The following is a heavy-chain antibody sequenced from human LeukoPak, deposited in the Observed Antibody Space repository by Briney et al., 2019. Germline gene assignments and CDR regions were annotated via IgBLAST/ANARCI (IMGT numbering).Heavy chain of an antibody. V-gene: IGHV3-48*04. J-gene: IGHJ6*02. CDR1: GFTFSSYS. D-gene: IGHD3-9*01. CDR2: ISSSSSTI. CDR3: AGVLRYFYGMDV. Sequence: PGGSLRLSCAASGFTFSSYSMNWVRKAPGKGLEWVSYISSSSSTIYYADSVKGRFTISRDNAKNSLYLQMNSLRAEDTAVYYCAGVLRYFYGMDVWGQGTTVTVSS.